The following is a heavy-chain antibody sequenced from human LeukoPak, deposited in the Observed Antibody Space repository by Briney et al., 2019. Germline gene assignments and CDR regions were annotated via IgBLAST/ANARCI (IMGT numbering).Heavy chain of an antibody. CDR1: GYTFTSYD. V-gene: IGHV1-8*01. J-gene: IGHJ6*02. CDR3: ARGYRSGWYDGPYYYYGMDV. D-gene: IGHD6-19*01. CDR2: MNPNSGNT. Sequence: ASVRVSCKASGYTFTSYDINWVRQATGQGLEWMGWMNPNSGNTVYAQKFQGRVTITRNTSISTAYMELSSLRSEDTAVYYCARGYRSGWYDGPYYYYGMDVWGQGTTVTVSS.